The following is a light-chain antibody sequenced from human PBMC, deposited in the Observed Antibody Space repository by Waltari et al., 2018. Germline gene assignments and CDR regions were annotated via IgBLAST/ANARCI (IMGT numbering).Light chain of an antibody. CDR1: QSVTSY. Sequence: EIVLIQSPATLSLSPGERATLSCRSSQSVTSYLAWYQQKPGQAPRLLIYDASNRATGIPARLSGSGSGTYFTLTISTLEPEDFAVYYCQQRSNWVFTFGPGTKVDIK. V-gene: IGKV3-11*01. CDR2: DAS. CDR3: QQRSNWVFT. J-gene: IGKJ3*01.